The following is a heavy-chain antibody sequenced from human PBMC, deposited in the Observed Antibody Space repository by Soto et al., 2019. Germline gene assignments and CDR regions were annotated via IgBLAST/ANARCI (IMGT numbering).Heavy chain of an antibody. J-gene: IGHJ6*02. D-gene: IGHD7-27*01. V-gene: IGHV3-30*18. Sequence: QVQLVESGGGVVQPGRSLRLSCAASGFTFSSYGMHWVRQAPGKGLEWVAVISYDGSNKYYADSVKGRFTISRDNSQNTLELANNRLRAEDTAVYYCAKDLLGPGRAYGMDVWGQGTTVTVSS. CDR2: ISYDGSNK. CDR3: AKDLLGPGRAYGMDV. CDR1: GFTFSSYG.